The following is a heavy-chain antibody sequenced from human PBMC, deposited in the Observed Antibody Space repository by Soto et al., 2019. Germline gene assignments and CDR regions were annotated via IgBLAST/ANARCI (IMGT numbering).Heavy chain of an antibody. Sequence: EVQLLESGGGLVQPGGSLRLSCAASGFTFSSYAMSWVRQAPGKGLEWVSAISGSGGSTYYADSVKGRFTISRDNSKNTLNLQINRMRAEATEGYYCAQVSVTMNEYFCGRDVWGPGTTVTGSS. CDR2: ISGSGGST. J-gene: IGHJ6*02. CDR3: AQVSVTMNEYFCGRDV. CDR1: GFTFSSYA. D-gene: IGHD4-17*01. V-gene: IGHV3-23*01.